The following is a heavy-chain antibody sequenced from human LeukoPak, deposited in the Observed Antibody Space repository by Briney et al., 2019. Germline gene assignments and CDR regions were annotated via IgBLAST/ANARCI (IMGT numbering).Heavy chain of an antibody. Sequence: ASVKVSCKASGGTFNARAISWVRQAPGQGLEWMGRVIPLLDIIHYGQKFQGRVTITADKSTTTAYIELSSLRSEDTAMYYCATDHDDGDYVGLGYWGQGTLVTVSS. CDR3: ATDHDDGDYVGLGY. CDR1: GGTFNARA. D-gene: IGHD4-17*01. J-gene: IGHJ4*02. V-gene: IGHV1-69*04. CDR2: VIPLLDII.